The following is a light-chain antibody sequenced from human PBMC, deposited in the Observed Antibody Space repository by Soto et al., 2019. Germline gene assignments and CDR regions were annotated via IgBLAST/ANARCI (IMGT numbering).Light chain of an antibody. CDR1: QSISPW. J-gene: IGKJ1*01. CDR2: KAS. CDR3: QHYTTYSRT. Sequence: DIQMTQSPSTLSASVGDRVTITCRASQSISPWLAWYQQKPGKAPKLLIYKASSLGSGVPSRFSGSGSGTEFTLTTSSRQPDDLATYYCQHYTTYSRTFGQGTKVEIK. V-gene: IGKV1-5*03.